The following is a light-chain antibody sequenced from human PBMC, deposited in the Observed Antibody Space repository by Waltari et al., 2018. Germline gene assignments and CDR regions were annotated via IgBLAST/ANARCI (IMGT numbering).Light chain of an antibody. Sequence: DIQMTQSPSSLSASVGDRITITCRASQAITNDLAWYQQKPGKVPSLLIYAASTLQSGVPSRFSGSRSGTDFTLTISSLQPEDVATYYCQKYNSAPRTFGQGTKVEIK. CDR3: QKYNSAPRT. J-gene: IGKJ1*01. CDR2: AAS. CDR1: QAITND. V-gene: IGKV1-27*01.